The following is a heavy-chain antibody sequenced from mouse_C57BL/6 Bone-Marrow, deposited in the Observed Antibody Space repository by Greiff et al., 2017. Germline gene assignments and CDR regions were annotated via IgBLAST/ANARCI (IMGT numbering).Heavy chain of an antibody. Sequence: QVQLQQPGAELVKPGASVKLSCKASGYTFTSYWMQWVKQRPGQGLEWIGEIDPSDSYTNYNQKFKGKATLTVDTSSSTAYMQLSSLASEDSAVYYCARKRLLLFAYWGQGTLVTVSA. J-gene: IGHJ3*01. CDR2: IDPSDSYT. CDR1: GYTFTSYW. CDR3: ARKRLLLFAY. D-gene: IGHD2-3*01. V-gene: IGHV1-50*01.